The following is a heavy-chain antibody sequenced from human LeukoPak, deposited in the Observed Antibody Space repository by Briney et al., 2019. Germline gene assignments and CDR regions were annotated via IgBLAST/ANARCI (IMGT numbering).Heavy chain of an antibody. J-gene: IGHJ4*02. D-gene: IGHD3-9*01. CDR3: TTDATPILTGYTVDY. Sequence: GGSLRLSCAASGFSFTSYAMSWVRQAPGKGLEWVSGINGGGDKTYYRDSVKGRITISRDNSKNTLYLQMNSLKTEDTAVYYCTTDATPILTGYTVDYWGQGTLVTVSS. V-gene: IGHV3-23*01. CDR1: GFSFTSYA. CDR2: INGGGDKT.